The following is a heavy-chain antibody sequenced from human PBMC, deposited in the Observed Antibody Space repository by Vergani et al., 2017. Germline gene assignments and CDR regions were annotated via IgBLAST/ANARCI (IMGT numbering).Heavy chain of an antibody. D-gene: IGHD3-9*01. V-gene: IGHV4-30-2*01. J-gene: IGHJ6*03. CDR2: IYHSGST. CDR3: ARAVLRYFDWPAPYYMDV. Sequence: QLQLQESGSGLVKPSQTLSLTCAVSGGSISSGGYSWSWIRQPPGKGLEWIGYIYHSGSTYYNPSLKSRVTISVNRSKNQFSLKLSSVTAADTALYYCARAVLRYFDWPAPYYMDVWGKGTTVTVSS. CDR1: GGSISSGGYS.